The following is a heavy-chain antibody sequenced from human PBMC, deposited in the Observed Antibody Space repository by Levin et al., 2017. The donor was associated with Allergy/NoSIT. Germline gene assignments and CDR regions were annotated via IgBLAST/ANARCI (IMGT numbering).Heavy chain of an antibody. CDR3: AREPTGWFEP. CDR1: GASISDYS. V-gene: IGHV4-59*01. Sequence: SETLFLTCTVSGASISDYSWSWIRQSPGKGLEWIGEIYYTGRTNYNPSLKSRVTISIDTSKTQFSLRLSSVTAADTALYYCAREPTGWFEPWGQGTLVTVPS. CDR2: IYYTGRT. J-gene: IGHJ5*02.